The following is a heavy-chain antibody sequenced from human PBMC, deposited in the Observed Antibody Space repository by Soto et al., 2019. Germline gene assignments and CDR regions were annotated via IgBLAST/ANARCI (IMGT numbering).Heavy chain of an antibody. V-gene: IGHV3-23*01. CDR3: AKARCSTTNCYVPYY. CDR2: ISGSGASP. D-gene: IGHD2-2*01. J-gene: IGHJ4*02. CDR1: GFTFSTYT. Sequence: GGSLRLSSAASGFTFSTYTMSWVRRAPGKGLEWVSAISGSGASPSYADSVQGRFTISRDNPKRTLYLQMNNLRAEDTAVYYCAKARCSTTNCYVPYYWGQGTLVTVSS.